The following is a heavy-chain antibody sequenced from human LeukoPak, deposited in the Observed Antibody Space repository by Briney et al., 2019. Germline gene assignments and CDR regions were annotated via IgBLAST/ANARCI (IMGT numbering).Heavy chain of an antibody. CDR3: ARVGFYYDSSGSEANYRYFDF. V-gene: IGHV4-59*01. CDR1: GGSMSSYF. D-gene: IGHD3-22*01. Sequence: SETLSLTCTVSGGSMSSYFWNWIRQPPGKGLEWIGYFHHSGSTKYNPSLKSRVTISVDTSKRQVSLNLSSVTAADTATYYCARVGFYYDSSGSEANYRYFDFWGRGTLVTVSS. CDR2: FHHSGST. J-gene: IGHJ2*01.